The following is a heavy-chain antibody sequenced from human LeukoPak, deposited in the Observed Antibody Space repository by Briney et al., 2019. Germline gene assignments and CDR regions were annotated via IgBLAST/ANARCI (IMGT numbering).Heavy chain of an antibody. CDR3: ARGGSSGRTSYYYAMDV. V-gene: IGHV3-23*01. J-gene: IGHJ6*02. CDR1: GFTFSSYA. CDR2: ISGTGGTT. Sequence: GGSLRLSCAASGFTFSSYAISWIRQAPGKGLEWVSGISGTGGTTNYADSVKGRFTISRDNSKNTLYLQINSLRTEDTAVYYCARGGSSGRTSYYYAMDVWGQGTTVTVSS. D-gene: IGHD6-19*01.